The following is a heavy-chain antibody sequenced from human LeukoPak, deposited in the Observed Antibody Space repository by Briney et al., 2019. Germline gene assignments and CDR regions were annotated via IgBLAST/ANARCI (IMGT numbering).Heavy chain of an antibody. CDR2: IYYSGST. CDR3: AREGKDIVVVPAAMRYYYYMDV. CDR1: GGSFSGYY. Sequence: SETLSLTCAVYGGSFSGYYWSWIRQTPGKGLEWIGYIYYSGSTNYNPSLKSRVTISVDTSKYQFSLKLSSVTAADTAVYYCAREGKDIVVVPAAMRYYYYMDVWGKGTTVTISS. J-gene: IGHJ6*03. D-gene: IGHD2-2*01. V-gene: IGHV4-59*01.